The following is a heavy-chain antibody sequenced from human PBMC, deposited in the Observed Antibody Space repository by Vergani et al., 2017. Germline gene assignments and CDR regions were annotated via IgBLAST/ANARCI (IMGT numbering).Heavy chain of an antibody. D-gene: IGHD6-19*01. J-gene: IGHJ3*02. V-gene: IGHV5-51*01. CDR1: GYSFTNYW. Sequence: EVQLVQSGAEVKKTGESLKISCKGSGYSFTNYWIGWVRQMPRKGLEWMGIMYPGDSDTRYSPSFQGQVTISVDKSISPAYLQWSSLKASDTAMYYCARLLMLDSSGHDAFDIWGQGTMVTVSS. CDR3: ARLLMLDSSGHDAFDI. CDR2: MYPGDSDT.